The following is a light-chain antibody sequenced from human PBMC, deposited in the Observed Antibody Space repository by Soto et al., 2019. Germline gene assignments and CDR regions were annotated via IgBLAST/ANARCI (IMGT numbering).Light chain of an antibody. CDR3: QQSYNGPRT. V-gene: IGKV4-1*01. J-gene: IGKJ1*01. Sequence: DIVMTQSPDSLAVSLGERATINCKSSQSLLYNVNNKNYLAWYQKKPGQPPKLLIYWASTRESGVPDRFSGSGSGKDFPLTISSLQAEDVACYYCQQSYNGPRTFGQGTKVEIK. CDR1: QSLLYNVNNKNY. CDR2: WAS.